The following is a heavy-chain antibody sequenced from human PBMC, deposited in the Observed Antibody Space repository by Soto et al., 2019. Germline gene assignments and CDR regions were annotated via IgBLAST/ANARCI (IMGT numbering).Heavy chain of an antibody. Sequence: PSETLSLTCTVSGGSISSGGYYWSWIRQHPGKGLEWIGYIYYSGSTYYNPSLKSRVTISVDTSKNQFSLKLSSVTAADTAVYYCARDSDQPYGFLEFGFDPWGQGTLVTVSS. J-gene: IGHJ5*02. CDR2: IYYSGST. D-gene: IGHD3-10*01. CDR3: ARDSDQPYGFLEFGFDP. CDR1: GGSISSGGYY. V-gene: IGHV4-31*03.